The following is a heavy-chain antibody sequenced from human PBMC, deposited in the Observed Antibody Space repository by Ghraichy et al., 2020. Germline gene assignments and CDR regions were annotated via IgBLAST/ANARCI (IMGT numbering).Heavy chain of an antibody. J-gene: IGHJ6*02. CDR3: ARGSTVVRFFYYDGMDV. V-gene: IGHV3-48*02. D-gene: IGHD4-23*01. Sequence: GGSLRLSCVGSGFTLSNYPMNWVRQSPGKGLEWVAYITGSSRTRSYADSVKGRFTISRDNAQNSLYLQMNNLRDEDTAVYFCARGSTVVRFFYYDGMDVWGQGTTVTVSS. CDR1: GFTLSNYP. CDR2: ITGSSRTR.